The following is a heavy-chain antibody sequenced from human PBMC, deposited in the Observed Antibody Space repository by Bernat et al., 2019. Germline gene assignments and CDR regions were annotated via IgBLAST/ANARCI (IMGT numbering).Heavy chain of an antibody. D-gene: IGHD3-3*01. Sequence: QLQLQESGPGLVKPSETLSLTCAVSGASISSSSFYWGWVRQLPGKGLEWTGNIRYSGSTDYNPSLRSRVTISVDTSKNQFSLKLSSVTAADTAVYYCARGRSPQFDFWSGYYEEPTFDYWGQGTLVTVSS. V-gene: IGHV4-39*07. CDR3: ARGRSPQFDFWSGYYEEPTFDY. J-gene: IGHJ4*02. CDR2: IRYSGST. CDR1: GASISSSSFY.